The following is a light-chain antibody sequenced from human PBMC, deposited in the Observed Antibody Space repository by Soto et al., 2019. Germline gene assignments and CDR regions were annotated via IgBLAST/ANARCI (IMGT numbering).Light chain of an antibody. V-gene: IGLV1-40*01. Sequence: QSVLTQPPSVSGAPGQRVTISCTGSSSNIGAGYDVHWYQQPPGTAPKLLIYGNGNRPSGVPDRFSGSKSGTSASLAITGLQAEDEADYYCQSYDSSLSGSEVFGTGTKVTVL. CDR2: GNG. CDR3: QSYDSSLSGSEV. CDR1: SSNIGAGYD. J-gene: IGLJ1*01.